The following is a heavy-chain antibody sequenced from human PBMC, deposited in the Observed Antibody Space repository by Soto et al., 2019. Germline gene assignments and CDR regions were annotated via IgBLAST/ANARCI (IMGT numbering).Heavy chain of an antibody. D-gene: IGHD6-19*01. CDR1: GYSITAGGYY. V-gene: IGHV4-31*03. J-gene: IGHJ5*02. Sequence: SETLSLTCFVSGYSITAGGYYWSWIRQHPGKGLEWIGSFYSSGSIIYNPSLRSRVSISGDTSSNQFSVSLTSVTAADTARYYCARMYSSGSGWFHPWGQGTLVTVSS. CDR3: ARMYSSGSGWFHP. CDR2: FYSSGSI.